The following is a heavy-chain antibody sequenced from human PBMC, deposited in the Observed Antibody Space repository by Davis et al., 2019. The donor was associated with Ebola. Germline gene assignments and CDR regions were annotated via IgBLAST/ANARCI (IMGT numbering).Heavy chain of an antibody. CDR3: ARGYRFGYVSH. J-gene: IGHJ4*02. CDR1: GDSINSYH. Sequence: MPSETLSLTCTVSGDSINSYHWGWIRQPPGKGLEWIGYIYYTWSSFYNPSLKSRVSISIDTSKNQFSLRLSSVTAADTAVYFCARGYRFGYVSHWGQGSRVTVSS. CDR2: IYYTWSS. V-gene: IGHV4-59*13. D-gene: IGHD5-18*01.